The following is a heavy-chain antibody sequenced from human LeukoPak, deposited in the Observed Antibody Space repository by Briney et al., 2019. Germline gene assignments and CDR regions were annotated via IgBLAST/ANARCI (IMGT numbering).Heavy chain of an antibody. CDR1: GYTFTGFY. D-gene: IGHD3-16*01. V-gene: IGHV1-2*02. CDR2: INPNSGGT. J-gene: IGHJ4*02. Sequence: ASVKVSCKASGYTFTGFYLHWVRQAPGQGLEWMGWINPNSGGTNCAQKFQGRVTMTRDTSISTAYMELSSLRSDDTAVYYCARDRGPEWWGSFDYWGQGSLVTVSS. CDR3: ARDRGPEWWGSFDY.